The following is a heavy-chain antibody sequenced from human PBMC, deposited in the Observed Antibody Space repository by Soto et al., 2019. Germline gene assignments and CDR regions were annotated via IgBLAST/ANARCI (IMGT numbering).Heavy chain of an antibody. CDR2: IYAGNGNT. CDR1: GATLTRSA. D-gene: IGHD2-15*01. CDR3: ARDGGCYSGFDGRAV. Sequence: GDSVKAACKASGATLTRSAMHWVGQTPGQRREGMGWIYAGNGNTKYSQKFQGRVTSMRDASASTAHMELSRLRSQDPAVYYCARDGGCYSGFDGRAVWGQGTTGTSSS. J-gene: IGHJ6*01. V-gene: IGHV1-3*01.